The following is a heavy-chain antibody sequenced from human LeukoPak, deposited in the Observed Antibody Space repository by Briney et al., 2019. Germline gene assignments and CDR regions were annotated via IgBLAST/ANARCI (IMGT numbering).Heavy chain of an antibody. Sequence: GGSLRLSCAASGFTFSSYAMSWVRQAPGKGLEWVSAISGSGGSTYYAVSVKGRFTISRDNSKNTLYLQMNSLRAEDTAVYYCAKDQVRSSGWYYYYGVDVWGQGTTVTVSS. CDR3: AKDQVRSSGWYYYYGVDV. CDR1: GFTFSSYA. J-gene: IGHJ6*02. V-gene: IGHV3-23*01. D-gene: IGHD6-19*01. CDR2: ISGSGGST.